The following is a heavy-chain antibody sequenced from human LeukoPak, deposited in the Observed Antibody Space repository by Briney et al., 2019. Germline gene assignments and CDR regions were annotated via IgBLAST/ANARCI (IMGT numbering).Heavy chain of an antibody. V-gene: IGHV1-2*02. D-gene: IGHD2-15*01. CDR1: GYTLRDYY. Sequence: ASVKVSCKASGYTLRDYYIYWVRQAPGQGLEWLGWLNPHSGGTNYARKFQGRVTLTSDTSISTAYMELSLLTSDDTAIYYCARGLRIINGLDVWGQGTTVIVSS. CDR2: LNPHSGGT. J-gene: IGHJ6*02. CDR3: ARGLRIINGLDV.